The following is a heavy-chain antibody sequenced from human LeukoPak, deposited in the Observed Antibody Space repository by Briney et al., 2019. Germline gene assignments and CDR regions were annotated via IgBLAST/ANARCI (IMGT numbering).Heavy chain of an antibody. CDR3: ARVIWQWLTHDS. CDR1: GFTFSSYS. Sequence: GGSLRLSCVASGFTFSSYSMTWVRQAPGKGLEWISYISTTGNTIYYADSVKGRFTISRDNAKNSLYLQMNSLRDEDTAVYYCARVIWQWLTHDSWGQGTLVTVSS. D-gene: IGHD6-19*01. CDR2: ISTTGNTI. J-gene: IGHJ4*02. V-gene: IGHV3-48*02.